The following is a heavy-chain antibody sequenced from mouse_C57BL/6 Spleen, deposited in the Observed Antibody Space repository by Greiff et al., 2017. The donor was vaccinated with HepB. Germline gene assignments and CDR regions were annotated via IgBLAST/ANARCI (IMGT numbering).Heavy chain of an antibody. V-gene: IGHV1-39*01. CDR2: INPNYGTT. J-gene: IGHJ4*01. CDR3: ARGTVVATDYAMDY. D-gene: IGHD1-1*01. Sequence: EVQLQQSGPELVKPGASVKISCKASGYSFTDYDMNWVKQSNGKSLEWIGVINPNYGTTSYNQKFKGKATLTVDQSSSTAYMQLNSLTSEDSAVYYCARGTVVATDYAMDYWGQGTSVTVSS. CDR1: GYSFTDYD.